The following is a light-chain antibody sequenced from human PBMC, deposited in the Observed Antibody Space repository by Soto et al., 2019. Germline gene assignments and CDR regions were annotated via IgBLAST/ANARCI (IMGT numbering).Light chain of an antibody. CDR3: QQYNNWLRT. CDR2: GAS. CDR1: QSVSSSY. V-gene: IGKV3-20*01. Sequence: EIVLTQSPGTLSLSPGERATLSCRASQSVSSSYLAWYQQKPGQAPRLLIYGASSRATGIPDRFSGSGSGTDFTLTISRLEPEDFAVYYCQQYNNWLRTFGHGTKVDIK. J-gene: IGKJ1*01.